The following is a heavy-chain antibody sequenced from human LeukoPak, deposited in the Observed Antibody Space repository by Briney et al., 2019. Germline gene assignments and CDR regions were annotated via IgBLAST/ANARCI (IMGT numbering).Heavy chain of an antibody. CDR3: ARGVVVAATGFDP. J-gene: IGHJ5*02. V-gene: IGHV4-34*01. Sequence: SETLSLTCAVYGGSFSGYYWSWIRQPPGKGLEWIGEINHSGSNNYNPSLKSRVTISVDTSKNQFSLKLSSVTAADTAVYYRARGVVVAATGFDPWGQGTLVTVSS. D-gene: IGHD2-15*01. CDR2: INHSGSN. CDR1: GGSFSGYY.